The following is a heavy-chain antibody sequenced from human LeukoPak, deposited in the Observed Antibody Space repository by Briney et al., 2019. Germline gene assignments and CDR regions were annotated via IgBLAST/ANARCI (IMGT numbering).Heavy chain of an antibody. CDR2: INPNSGGT. CDR3: ARDSGGYYDYVWGSYRLGAFDI. Sequence: GASVKVSCKASGYTFTGYYMHWVRQAPGQGLEWMGWINPNSGGTNYAQKFQGRVTMTRDTSISTAYMELSRLRSDDTAVYYCARDSGGYYDYVWGSYRLGAFDIWGQGTMVTVSS. V-gene: IGHV1-2*02. J-gene: IGHJ3*02. D-gene: IGHD3-16*02. CDR1: GYTFTGYY.